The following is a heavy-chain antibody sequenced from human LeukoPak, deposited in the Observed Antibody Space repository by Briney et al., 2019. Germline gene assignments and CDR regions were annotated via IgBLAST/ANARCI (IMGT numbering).Heavy chain of an antibody. D-gene: IGHD3-3*01. CDR1: GFTFSSYS. V-gene: IGHV3-21*01. J-gene: IGHJ4*02. CDR2: ISSSSSYI. CDR3: ARCTIFGVVIIDY. Sequence: PGGFLRLSCAASGFTFSSYSMNWVRQAPGKGLEWVSSISSSSSYIYYADSVKGRFTISRDNAKNSLYLQMNSLRAEDTAVYYCARCTIFGVVIIDYWGQGTLVTVSS.